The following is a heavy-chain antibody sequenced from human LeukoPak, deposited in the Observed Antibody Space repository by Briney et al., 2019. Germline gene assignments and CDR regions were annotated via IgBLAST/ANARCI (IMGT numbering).Heavy chain of an antibody. D-gene: IGHD3-10*01. Sequence: SVKVSCKASGGTFSSYAISWVRQAPGQVLEWMGGIIPIFGTANYAQKFQGRVTITADESTSTAYMELSSLRSEDTAVYYCARCYYGSGSYYMYYFDYWGQGTLVTVSS. V-gene: IGHV1-69*13. CDR2: IIPIFGTA. CDR3: ARCYYGSGSYYMYYFDY. J-gene: IGHJ4*02. CDR1: GGTFSSYA.